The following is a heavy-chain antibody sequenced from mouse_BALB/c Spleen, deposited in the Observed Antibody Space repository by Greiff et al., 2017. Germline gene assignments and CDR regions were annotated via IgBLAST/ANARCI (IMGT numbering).Heavy chain of an antibody. J-gene: IGHJ4*01. CDR1: GFTFSSFG. CDR2: ISSGSSTI. V-gene: IGHV5-17*02. D-gene: IGHD1-2*01. Sequence: EVKLVESGGGLVQPGGSRKLSCAASGFTFSSFGMHWVRQAPEKGLEWVAYISSGSSTIYYVDTVKGRFTISRDNPKNTLFLQMTSLRSEDTAMYYCARLLRLDYAMDYWGQGTSVTVSS. CDR3: ARLLRLDYAMDY.